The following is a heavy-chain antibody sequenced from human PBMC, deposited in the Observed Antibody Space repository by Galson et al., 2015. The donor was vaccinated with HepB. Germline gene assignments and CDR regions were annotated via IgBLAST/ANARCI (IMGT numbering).Heavy chain of an antibody. CDR1: GFTFSNAW. D-gene: IGHD3-10*01. V-gene: IGHV3-15*01. Sequence: SLRLSCAASGFTFSNAWMSWVRQAPGKGLEWVGRIKSKTDGGTTDYAAPVKGRFTISRDDSKNTLYLQMNSLKTEDTAVYYCTTDPLLLYTGLGAFDIWGQGTMVTVSS. CDR3: TTDPLLLYTGLGAFDI. CDR2: IKSKTDGGTT. J-gene: IGHJ3*02.